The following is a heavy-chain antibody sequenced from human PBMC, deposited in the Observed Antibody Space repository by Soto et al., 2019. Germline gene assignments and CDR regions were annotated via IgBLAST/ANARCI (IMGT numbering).Heavy chain of an antibody. J-gene: IGHJ4*02. CDR3: VREAYGGYCSGGSCYSGGVFDY. D-gene: IGHD2-15*01. CDR1: GGSISSGGYY. V-gene: IGHV4-31*03. CDR2: IYYSGST. Sequence: QVQLQESGPGLVKPSQTLSLTCTVSGGSISSGGYYWSWIRQHPGKGLEWIGYIYYSGSTYYNPSLKSRVTISVDTSKNQFSLKLSSVTAADTAVYYCVREAYGGYCSGGSCYSGGVFDYWGQGTLVTVSS.